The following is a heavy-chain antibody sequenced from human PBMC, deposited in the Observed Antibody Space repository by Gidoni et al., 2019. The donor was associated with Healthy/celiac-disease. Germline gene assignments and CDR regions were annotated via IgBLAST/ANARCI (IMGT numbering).Heavy chain of an antibody. D-gene: IGHD3-10*01. CDR2: INHSGST. Sequence: QVQLQQWGAGLLKPSETLSLTCAVYRGSFSGYYWRWIRQPPGKGLEWIGEINHSGSTNYNPYLKSRVTISVDTYKNQFSLKLSSVTAADTAVYDCARGRIGGVLWFGAGPNPWGQGTLVTVSS. CDR1: RGSFSGYY. V-gene: IGHV4-34*01. J-gene: IGHJ5*02. CDR3: ARGRIGGVLWFGAGPNP.